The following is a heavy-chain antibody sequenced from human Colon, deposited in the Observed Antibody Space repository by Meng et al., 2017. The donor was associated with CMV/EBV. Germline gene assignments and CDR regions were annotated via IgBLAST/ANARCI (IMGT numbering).Heavy chain of an antibody. V-gene: IGHV4-4*01. CDR2: IFHSGAS. CDR3: ADPPAGL. Sequence: LPLTCVVSGGSLIGSNWWNWVRQPPGGGLEWIGEIFHSGASNYNPSLKSRATISIDNSKNQFSLRLTSVTVADTAVYFCADPPAGLWGQGVLVTVSS. CDR1: GGSLIGSNW. D-gene: IGHD3-16*01. J-gene: IGHJ4*02.